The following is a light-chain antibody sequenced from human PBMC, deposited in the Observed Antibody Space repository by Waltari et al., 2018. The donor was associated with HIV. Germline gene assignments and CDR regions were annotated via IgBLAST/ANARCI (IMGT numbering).Light chain of an antibody. J-gene: IGLJ1*01. CDR1: SSNIGSNY. Sequence: QSVLTQPPSASGTPGQRVTIPCSGSSSNIGSNYVYWYQQLPGTAPKLRIYRNNQRPSGVPDRFSGSKSGTSASLAISGVRSEDEADYYCAAWDDSLLYVFGTGTKVTVL. CDR3: AAWDDSLLYV. V-gene: IGLV1-47*01. CDR2: RNN.